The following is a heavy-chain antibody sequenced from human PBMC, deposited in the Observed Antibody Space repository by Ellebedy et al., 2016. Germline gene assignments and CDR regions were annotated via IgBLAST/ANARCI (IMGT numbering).Heavy chain of an antibody. CDR3: ARDPQYYDSSGYPRVGFDY. Sequence: GGSLRLXXAASGFTFSSYAMHWVRQAPGKGLEWVAVISYDGSNKYYADSVKGRFTISRDNSKNTLYLQMNSLRAEDTAVYYCARDPQYYDSSGYPRVGFDYWGQGTLVTVSS. D-gene: IGHD3-22*01. V-gene: IGHV3-30-3*01. CDR2: ISYDGSNK. CDR1: GFTFSSYA. J-gene: IGHJ4*02.